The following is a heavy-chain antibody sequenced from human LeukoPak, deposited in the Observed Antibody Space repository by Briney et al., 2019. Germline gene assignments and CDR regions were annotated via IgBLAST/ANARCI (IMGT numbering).Heavy chain of an antibody. V-gene: IGHV1-2*02. CDR3: ARDRVVVVPAAIRRYYGMDV. CDR1: GYTFTGYY. J-gene: IGHJ6*02. Sequence: ASVKVSCKASGYTFTGYYMHWVRQAPGQGLEWMGWINPNSGGTNYAQKFQGRVTMTRDTSISTAYMELSRLRSEDTAVYYCARDRVVVVPAAIRRYYGMDVWGQGTTVTVSS. CDR2: INPNSGGT. D-gene: IGHD2-2*02.